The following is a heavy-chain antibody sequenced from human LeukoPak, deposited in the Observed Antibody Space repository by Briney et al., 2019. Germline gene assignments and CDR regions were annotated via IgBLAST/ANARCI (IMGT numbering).Heavy chain of an antibody. CDR2: INHSGST. V-gene: IGHV4-34*01. D-gene: IGHD4-17*01. Sequence: SETLSLTCAVYGGSFSGYYWSWIRQPPGKGLEWIGEINHSGSTNYNLSLKSRVTISVDTSKNQFSLKLSSVTAADTAVYYCARAPPLRYYYYMDVWGKGTTVTVSS. J-gene: IGHJ6*03. CDR3: ARAPPLRYYYYMDV. CDR1: GGSFSGYY.